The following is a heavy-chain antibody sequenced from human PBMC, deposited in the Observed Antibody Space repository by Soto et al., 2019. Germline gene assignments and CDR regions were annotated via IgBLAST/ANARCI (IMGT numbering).Heavy chain of an antibody. CDR3: ARTYYYDSSGYRAYYYYYYGMDV. Sequence: SETLSLTCTVSGGSIISYYWSWILQPPWKGLEWIGYIYYSGSTNYNPSLKSRVTISVDTSKNQFSLKLSSVTAADTAVYYCARTYYYDSSGYRAYYYYYYGMDVWGQGTTVTVSS. V-gene: IGHV4-59*01. CDR2: IYYSGST. CDR1: GGSIISYY. D-gene: IGHD3-22*01. J-gene: IGHJ6*02.